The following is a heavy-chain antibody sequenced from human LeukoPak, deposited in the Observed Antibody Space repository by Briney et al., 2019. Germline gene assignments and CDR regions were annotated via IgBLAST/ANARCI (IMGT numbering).Heavy chain of an antibody. CDR2: ISYDGINK. Sequence: HPGRSLRLSCAASGFTFSSFGMHWVRQAPGKGLEWVSIISYDGINKYFSDSVKGRFTISRDNSTNTLYLQMNSLRREDTAVYYCAKDMDVEAAGFSFDYWGQGTLVTVSS. CDR3: AKDMDVEAAGFSFDY. D-gene: IGHD6-13*01. V-gene: IGHV3-30*18. CDR1: GFTFSSFG. J-gene: IGHJ4*02.